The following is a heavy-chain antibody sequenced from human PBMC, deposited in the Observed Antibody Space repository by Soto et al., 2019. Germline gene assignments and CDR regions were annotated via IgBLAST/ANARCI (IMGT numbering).Heavy chain of an antibody. Sequence: QVQLVESGGGLVKPGGSLRLSCAASRFTFSDYYMSWIRQAPGKGLEWVSYISSSGSTIYYADSVKGRFTISRDNAKNSLYLQMNSLRAEDTAVYYCARDYQLTSRVWYYYYYMDVWGKGTTVTVSS. CDR3: ARDYQLTSRVWYYYYYMDV. J-gene: IGHJ6*03. CDR1: RFTFSDYY. CDR2: ISSSGSTI. D-gene: IGHD2-2*01. V-gene: IGHV3-11*01.